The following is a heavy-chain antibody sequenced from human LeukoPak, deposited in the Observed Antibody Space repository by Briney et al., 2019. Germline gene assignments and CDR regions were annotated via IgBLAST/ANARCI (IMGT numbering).Heavy chain of an antibody. CDR3: ARGSN. Sequence: SETLSLTCTVSGGSISSSSYYWGWIRQPPGKGLEWIGEINHSGSTNYNPSLKSRVTISVDTSKNQFSLKLSSVTAADTAVYYCARGSNWGQGTLVTVSS. CDR1: GGSISSSSYY. CDR2: INHSGST. J-gene: IGHJ4*02. V-gene: IGHV4-39*07.